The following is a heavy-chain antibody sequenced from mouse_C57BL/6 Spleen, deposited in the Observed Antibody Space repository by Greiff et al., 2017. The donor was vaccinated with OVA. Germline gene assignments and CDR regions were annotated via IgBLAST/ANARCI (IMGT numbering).Heavy chain of an antibody. D-gene: IGHD2-2*01. J-gene: IGHJ2*01. CDR1: GYAFSSYW. V-gene: IGHV1-80*01. CDR2: IYPGDGDT. Sequence: QVQLQQSGAELVKPGASVKISCKASGYAFSSYWMNWVKQRPGKGLEWIGQIYPGDGDTNYNGKFKGKATLTADKSSSTAYMQLSSLTSEDSAVYFCARRLYYGYHYFDYWGQGTTLTVSS. CDR3: ARRLYYGYHYFDY.